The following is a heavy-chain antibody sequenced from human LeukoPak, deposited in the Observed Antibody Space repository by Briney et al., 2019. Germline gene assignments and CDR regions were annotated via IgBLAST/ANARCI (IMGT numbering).Heavy chain of an antibody. D-gene: IGHD3-22*01. CDR2: IYHSGST. CDR1: GGSISSSNW. Sequence: SETLSLTCAVSGGSISSSNWWSWVRQPPGKGLEWIGEIYHSGSTNYNPSLKSRVTISVDKSKNQFSLKLSSVTAADTAVYYCASQSSGYWLDAFDIWGQGTMVTVSS. CDR3: ASQSSGYWLDAFDI. J-gene: IGHJ3*02. V-gene: IGHV4-4*02.